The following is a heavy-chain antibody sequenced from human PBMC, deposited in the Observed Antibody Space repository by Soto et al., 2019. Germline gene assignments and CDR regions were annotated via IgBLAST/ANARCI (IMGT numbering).Heavy chain of an antibody. Sequence: ASVKVSCKASGYTFTGYYMHWVRQAPGQGLEWMGWINPNSGGTNYAQKFQGRVTLTRDTSISTAYMELSRLRSDDTAVYYCARDVEMATTGDYWGQGTLVTVSS. J-gene: IGHJ4*02. CDR3: ARDVEMATTGDY. CDR2: INPNSGGT. D-gene: IGHD5-12*01. CDR1: GYTFTGYY. V-gene: IGHV1-2*02.